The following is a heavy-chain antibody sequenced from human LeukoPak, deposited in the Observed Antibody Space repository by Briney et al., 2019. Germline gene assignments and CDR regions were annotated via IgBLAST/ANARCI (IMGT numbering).Heavy chain of an antibody. D-gene: IGHD3-10*01. V-gene: IGHV3-23*01. CDR1: GFTFANYA. Sequence: GGSLRLSCAASGFTFANYAMSWVRQAPGKGLEWVSSVSGSGGDTHSTDSVKGRFTISRDNSKSTLYLQMSSLRAEDMAVYYCARVPSGSYYPDYWGQGTLVTVSS. CDR2: VSGSGGDT. CDR3: ARVPSGSYYPDY. J-gene: IGHJ4*02.